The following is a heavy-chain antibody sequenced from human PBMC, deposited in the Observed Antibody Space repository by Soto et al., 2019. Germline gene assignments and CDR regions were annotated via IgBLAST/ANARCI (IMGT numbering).Heavy chain of an antibody. CDR1: GYTFTYYA. D-gene: IGHD3-16*01. J-gene: IGHJ4*02. CDR2: ISAYNGHT. CDR3: ARGALDFDY. V-gene: IGHV1-18*01. Sequence: QVQLVQSGGEVKKPGASVKVSCKASGYTFTYYAVTWVRQAPGQGLEWMGWISAYNGHTKYAQNLQGSLTLTTDTSTNTAYMELRSLRSDDTAVDYCARGALDFDYWGQGTLVTVSS.